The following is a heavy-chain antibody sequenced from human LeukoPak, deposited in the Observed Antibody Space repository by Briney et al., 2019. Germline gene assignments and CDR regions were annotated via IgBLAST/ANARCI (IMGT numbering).Heavy chain of an antibody. CDR2: IYPGDSDT. CDR1: GYSFTSYW. CDR3: AKIDRTYCSRSSCYALDY. D-gene: IGHD2-2*01. V-gene: IGHV5-51*01. Sequence: GESLRISCNASGYSFTSYWIGWVRQMPGKGLEWMGIIYPGDSDTRYSPSFQGQVTISADKSISTAYLQWSSLKASDTAMYYCAKIDRTYCSRSSCYALDYWGQGTLVTVSS. J-gene: IGHJ4*02.